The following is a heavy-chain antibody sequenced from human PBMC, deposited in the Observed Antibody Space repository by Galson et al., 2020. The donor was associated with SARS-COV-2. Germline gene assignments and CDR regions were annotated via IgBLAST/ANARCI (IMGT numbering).Heavy chain of an antibody. CDR1: GGSFSTNNYC. J-gene: IGHJ4*02. CDR3: ASALYTRSWPQFDY. D-gene: IGHD6-13*01. Sequence: ETSETLSLTCTVSGGSFSTNNYCWGWIRQPPGKGLEWIGNIYYSGDTYYKPSLKSRVTISVDTSKNQFSLKLSSVTAADTSVYYCASALYTRSWPQFDYWGQGTLVTVSS. V-gene: IGHV4-39*01. CDR2: IYYSGDT.